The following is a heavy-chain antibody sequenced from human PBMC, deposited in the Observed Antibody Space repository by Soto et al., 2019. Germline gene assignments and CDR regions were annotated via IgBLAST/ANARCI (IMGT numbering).Heavy chain of an antibody. CDR2: IYYSGST. V-gene: IGHV4-31*03. J-gene: IGHJ5*02. D-gene: IGHD4-17*01. CDR1: GGSISSGGYY. CDR3: ARDGYGDYTGWFDP. Sequence: QVQLQESGPGLVKPSQTLSLTCTVSGGSISSGGYYCSWIRQHPGKGLEWIGYIYYSGSTYYNPSLKSRVTISVDTSKNPFSLKLSSVTAADTAVYYCARDGYGDYTGWFDPWGQGTLVTVSS.